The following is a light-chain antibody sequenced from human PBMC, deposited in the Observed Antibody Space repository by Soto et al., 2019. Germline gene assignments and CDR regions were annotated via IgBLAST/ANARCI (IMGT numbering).Light chain of an antibody. CDR3: QQYNDWPRRLT. CDR1: QSVSIK. V-gene: IGKV3-15*01. J-gene: IGKJ4*01. CDR2: GAS. Sequence: VMPQSPASLSVSPGERATLSCTARQSVSIKLAWYQQQPGQAPRLLIYGASTRATGIPARFSGSGSGTEFTLTISSLQSEDFAVYYCQQYNDWPRRLTFGGGTKVAI.